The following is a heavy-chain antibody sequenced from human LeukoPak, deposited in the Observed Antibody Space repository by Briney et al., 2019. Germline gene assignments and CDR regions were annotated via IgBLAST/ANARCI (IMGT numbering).Heavy chain of an antibody. CDR3: ASFRTYYYDSSGYYY. V-gene: IGHV4-59*01. Sequence: SETLSLTCTVSGGSISSYYWSWIRQPPGKGLEWIGYIYYSGSTNYNPSLKSRVTISVDTSKNQFSLKLSSVTAADTAVYYCASFRTYYYDSSGYYYWGQGTLVTVSS. CDR1: GGSISSYY. J-gene: IGHJ4*02. D-gene: IGHD3-22*01. CDR2: IYYSGST.